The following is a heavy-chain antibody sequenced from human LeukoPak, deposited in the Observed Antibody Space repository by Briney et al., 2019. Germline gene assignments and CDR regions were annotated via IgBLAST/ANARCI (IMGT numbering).Heavy chain of an antibody. V-gene: IGHV4-4*07. D-gene: IGHD2-2*01. J-gene: IGHJ4*02. Sequence: PSETLSLTCTVSGGSISTYYRSWIRQPAGKGLEYIGRIHSSGSTNYNPSLKSRVTMSVDTSKNQFSLKLASVTAADTAVYYCARDEVGYCRRTSCSPFDYWGQGTLVTVSS. CDR3: ARDEVGYCRRTSCSPFDY. CDR2: IHSSGST. CDR1: GGSISTYY.